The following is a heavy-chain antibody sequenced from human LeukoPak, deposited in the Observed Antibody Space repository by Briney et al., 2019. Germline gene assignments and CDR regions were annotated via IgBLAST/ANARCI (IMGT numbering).Heavy chain of an antibody. CDR1: GYSISSGYY. CDR2: IYHSGST. D-gene: IGHD3-22*01. J-gene: IGHJ4*02. CDR3: YYDRSGNDF. Sequence: PSETLSLTCAVSGYSISSGYYWGWIRQPPGKGLEWIGSIYHSGSTYYNPSLKSRVTISVDTSKNQFSLKLSSVTAADTAVYYCYYDRSGNDFWGQGTLVTVSS. V-gene: IGHV4-38-2*01.